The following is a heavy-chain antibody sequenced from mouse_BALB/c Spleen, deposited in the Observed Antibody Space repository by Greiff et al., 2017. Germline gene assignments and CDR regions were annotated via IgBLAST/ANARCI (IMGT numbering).Heavy chain of an antibody. V-gene: IGHV1S34*01. CDR1: GYSFTGYY. Sequence: LVKTGASVKISCKASGYSFTGYYMHWVKQSHGKSLEWIGYISCYNGATSYNQKFKGKATFTVDTSSSTAYMQFNSLTSEDSAVYYCARSTMITTASYYAMDYWGQGTTLTVSS. J-gene: IGHJ4*01. CDR2: ISCYNGAT. CDR3: ARSTMITTASYYAMDY. D-gene: IGHD2-4*01.